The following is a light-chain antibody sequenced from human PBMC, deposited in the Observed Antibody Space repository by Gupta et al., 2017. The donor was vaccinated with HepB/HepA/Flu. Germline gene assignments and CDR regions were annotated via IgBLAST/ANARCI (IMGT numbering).Light chain of an antibody. J-gene: IGKJ1*01. V-gene: IGKV1-5*03. Sequence: DIQMTQSPSTLSASAGDTVTITCRASQSIGDWLAWYQQKPGKAPNLLISEASNLETGVPSRFSGSGSGTEFTLTISSLQPDDFAIYYCQQYVSYSTFGQGTKVQIK. CDR3: QQYVSYST. CDR1: QSIGDW. CDR2: EAS.